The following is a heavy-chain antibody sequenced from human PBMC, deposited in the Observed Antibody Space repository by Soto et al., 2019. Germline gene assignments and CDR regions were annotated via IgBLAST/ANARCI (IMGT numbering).Heavy chain of an antibody. V-gene: IGHV4-30-4*01. D-gene: IGHD2-15*01. CDR1: GGSISSGDYY. CDR3: ARSPKDIVVVVGEYYFDY. J-gene: IGHJ4*02. Sequence: SETLSLTCTVSGGSISSGDYYWSWIRQPPGKGLEWIGYIYYSGSTYYNPSLKSRVTISVDTSKNQFSLKLSSVTAADTAVYYCARSPKDIVVVVGEYYFDYWGQGTLVT. CDR2: IYYSGST.